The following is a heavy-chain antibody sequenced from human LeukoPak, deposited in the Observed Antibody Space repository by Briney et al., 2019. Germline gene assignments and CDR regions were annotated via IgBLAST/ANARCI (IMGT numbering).Heavy chain of an antibody. CDR2: IKQDGSEK. D-gene: IGHD3-16*02. J-gene: IGHJ4*02. CDR3: ARDGSHDYVWGSYRPTTHFDY. Sequence: GGSLRLSCAASGFTFSSYWMSWVRQAPGKGLEGVANIKQDGSEKYYVDSVKGRFTISRDNAKNSLYLQMNSLRAEDTAVYYCARDGSHDYVWGSYRPTTHFDYWGQGTLVTVSS. V-gene: IGHV3-7*01. CDR1: GFTFSSYW.